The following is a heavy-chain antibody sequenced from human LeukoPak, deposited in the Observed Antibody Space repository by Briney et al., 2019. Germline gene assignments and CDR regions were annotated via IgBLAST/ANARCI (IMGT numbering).Heavy chain of an antibody. CDR2: INHSGST. D-gene: IGHD3-10*01. Sequence: GSLRLSCAASGFTFSSYWMSWVRQAPGKGLEWIGEINHSGSTNYNPSLKSRVTISVDTSKNQFSLKLSSVTAADTAVYYCARSGGVRELAYFDYWGQGTLVTVSS. V-gene: IGHV4-34*01. CDR3: ARSGGVRELAYFDY. J-gene: IGHJ4*02. CDR1: GFTFSSYW.